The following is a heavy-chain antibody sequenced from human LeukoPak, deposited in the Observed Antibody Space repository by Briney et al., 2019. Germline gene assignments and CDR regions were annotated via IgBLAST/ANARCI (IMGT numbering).Heavy chain of an antibody. CDR3: ARGSRVDWSKVFDY. CDR1: GFTFSSYE. V-gene: IGHV3-21*01. J-gene: IGHJ4*02. D-gene: IGHD3-9*01. CDR2: ISSSSSYI. Sequence: PGGSLRLSCAASGFTFSSYEMNWVRQAPGKGLEWVSSISSSSSYIYYADSVKGRFTISRDNAKNSLYLQMNSLRAEDTAVYYCARGSRVDWSKVFDYWGQGTLVTVSS.